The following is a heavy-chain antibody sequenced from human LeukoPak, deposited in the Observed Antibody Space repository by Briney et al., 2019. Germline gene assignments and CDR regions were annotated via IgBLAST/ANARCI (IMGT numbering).Heavy chain of an antibody. J-gene: IGHJ4*02. Sequence: ASVKVSCKASGYTFTSYDINWVRQATGQGLGWMGWMNPNSGNTGYAQKFQGRVTITRNTSISTAYMELSSLRSEDTAVYYCARGRRDDFWSGYPYWGQGTLVTVSS. CDR2: MNPNSGNT. CDR3: ARGRRDDFWSGYPY. V-gene: IGHV1-8*03. D-gene: IGHD3-3*01. CDR1: GYTFTSYD.